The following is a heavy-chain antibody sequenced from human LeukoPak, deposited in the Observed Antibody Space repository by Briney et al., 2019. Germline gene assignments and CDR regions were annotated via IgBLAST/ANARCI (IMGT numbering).Heavy chain of an antibody. V-gene: IGHV3-23*01. CDR1: GFTFSSYA. CDR2: ISGSGGST. D-gene: IGHD6-13*01. CDR3: ASGIAAAATAFDI. J-gene: IGHJ3*02. Sequence: GGSLRLSCAASGFTFSSYAMSCVRQAPGKGLEWVSAISGSGGSTYYADSVKGRFTISRDNSKNTLYLQMNSLRAEDTAVYYCASGIAAAATAFDIWGQGTMVTVSS.